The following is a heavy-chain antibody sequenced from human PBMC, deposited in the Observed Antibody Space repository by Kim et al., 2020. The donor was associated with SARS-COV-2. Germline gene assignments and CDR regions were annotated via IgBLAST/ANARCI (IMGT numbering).Heavy chain of an antibody. CDR1: GFSFRSYG. D-gene: IGHD6-19*01. V-gene: IGHV3-30*18. CDR3: AKDQDSGWYRGLFDH. Sequence: GGSLRLSCAASGFSFRSYGMHWVRQAPGKGLEWVAVISYDEKNIYYADSVRGRFTISRDISKSTLYLQMNSLRGEDTAMYYCAKDQDSGWYRGLFDHWGQGVLVTVSS. CDR2: ISYDEKNI. J-gene: IGHJ4*02.